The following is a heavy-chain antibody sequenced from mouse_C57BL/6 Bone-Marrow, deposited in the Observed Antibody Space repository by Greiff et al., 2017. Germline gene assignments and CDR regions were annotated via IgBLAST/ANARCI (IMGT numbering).Heavy chain of an antibody. D-gene: IGHD2-1*01. CDR1: GFTFSDYG. J-gene: IGHJ3*01. CDR2: ISSSSSTI. V-gene: IGHV5-17*01. CDR3: ARDGNFEGFAY. Sequence: EVQLVESGGGLVKPGGSLKLSCAASGFTFSDYGMHWVRQAPEKGLEWVAYISSSSSTIYYADTVKGRFTISRDNAKNTLFLQMTSLRSEDTAMYYCARDGNFEGFAYWGQGTLVTVSA.